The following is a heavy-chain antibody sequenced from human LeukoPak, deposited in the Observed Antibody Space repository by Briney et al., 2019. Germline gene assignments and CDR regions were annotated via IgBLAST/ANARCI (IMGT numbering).Heavy chain of an antibody. Sequence: GGSLRLSCAASGFTFSNYGMHWVRQAPGKGLEWVALISYDGSNKYYADSVKGRFTISRDNSKNTLYLQMSSLRAEDTAVYYCAKSAGYNWGFHWGQGTLVNVSS. CDR3: AKSAGYNWGFH. J-gene: IGHJ4*02. CDR1: GFTFSNYG. V-gene: IGHV3-30*18. CDR2: ISYDGSNK. D-gene: IGHD5-24*01.